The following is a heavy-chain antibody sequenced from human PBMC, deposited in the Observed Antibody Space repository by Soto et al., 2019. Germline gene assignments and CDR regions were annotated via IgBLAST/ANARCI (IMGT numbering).Heavy chain of an antibody. Sequence: ASVKVSCKASGGTFSSYAISWVRQAPGQGLEWMGGIIPIFGTANYAQKFQGRVTITADESTSTAYMELSSLRSEDTAVYYCARGGRIAAAGTYFDYWGQGTLVTVSS. CDR3: ARGGRIAAAGTYFDY. J-gene: IGHJ4*02. V-gene: IGHV1-69*13. CDR1: GGTFSSYA. D-gene: IGHD6-13*01. CDR2: IIPIFGTA.